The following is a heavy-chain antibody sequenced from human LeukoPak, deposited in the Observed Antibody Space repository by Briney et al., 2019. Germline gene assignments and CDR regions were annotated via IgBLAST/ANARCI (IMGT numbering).Heavy chain of an antibody. CDR3: ARDRNYLFDY. D-gene: IGHD5-24*01. V-gene: IGHV4-59*01. CDR1: GGSISSYY. Sequence: SETLSLTCTVSGGSISSYYWSWIRQPPGKGLEWIGYIYYNGNTDYNPSLRSRVTISVDTSKNQFSLKLTSVTAADTAVYYCARDRNYLFDYWGQGTLVTVSS. J-gene: IGHJ4*02. CDR2: IYYNGNT.